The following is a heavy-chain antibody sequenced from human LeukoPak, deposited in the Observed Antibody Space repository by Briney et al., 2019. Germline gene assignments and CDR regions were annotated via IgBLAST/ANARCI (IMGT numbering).Heavy chain of an antibody. CDR1: GFTFSSYA. D-gene: IGHD3-22*01. CDR3: ARDASDYYDSSGYYRNLDY. V-gene: IGHV3-23*01. J-gene: IGHJ4*02. CDR2: ISGSGGST. Sequence: GGSLRLSCAASGFTFSSYAMSWVRQAPGKGLEWVSAISGSGGSTYYADSAKGRFTISRDNAKNSLYLQMNSLRAEDTAVYYCARDASDYYDSSGYYRNLDYWGQGTLVTVSS.